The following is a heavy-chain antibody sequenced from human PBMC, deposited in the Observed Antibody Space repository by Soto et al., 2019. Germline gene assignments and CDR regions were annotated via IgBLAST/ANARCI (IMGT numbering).Heavy chain of an antibody. Sequence: GGSLRLSCAASGFTFSSYAMHWVRQAPGKGLEWVAVISYDGSSKYYADSVKGRFTISRDNSKNTLYLQMNSLRAEDTAVYYCAKPNRYYGMDVWGQGTTVTVS. CDR1: GFTFSSYA. V-gene: IGHV3-30-3*02. CDR3: AKPNRYYGMDV. J-gene: IGHJ6*02. CDR2: ISYDGSSK.